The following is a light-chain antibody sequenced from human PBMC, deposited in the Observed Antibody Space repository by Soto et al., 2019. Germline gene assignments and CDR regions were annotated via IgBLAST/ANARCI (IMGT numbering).Light chain of an antibody. Sequence: DIQMTQSPSTLSASVGDRVTITCRASQSISNWLAWYQQKPGKAPELLIYDASSLESGVPSRFSGSASGTEFTLTISSLQPDDFATYYCQHYNSYLYTFGQGTKLEIK. CDR1: QSISNW. CDR3: QHYNSYLYT. J-gene: IGKJ2*01. CDR2: DAS. V-gene: IGKV1-5*01.